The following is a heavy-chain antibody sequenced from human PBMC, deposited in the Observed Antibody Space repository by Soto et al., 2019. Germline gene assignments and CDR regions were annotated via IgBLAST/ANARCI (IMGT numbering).Heavy chain of an antibody. J-gene: IGHJ5*02. D-gene: IGHD2-2*01. V-gene: IGHV3-21*06. CDR2: ISSSSSYI. CDR3: ASCLYFSSSSCYLDP. Sequence: EGQLGESGGGLVKPGGSLRLSCAASGFTFSSYSMNWVRQAPGKGLEWVSSISSSSSYIYYADSVKGRFTIARENAKNSLDLQMSSLRAEDTAVYYCASCLYFSSSSCYLDPWGQGTLVTVSS. CDR1: GFTFSSYS.